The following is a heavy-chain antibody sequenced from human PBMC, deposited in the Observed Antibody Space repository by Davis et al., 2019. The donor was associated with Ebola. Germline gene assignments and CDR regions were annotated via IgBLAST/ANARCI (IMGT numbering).Heavy chain of an antibody. D-gene: IGHD6-13*01. V-gene: IGHV1-3*01. Sequence: ASVKVSCKASGYTFTSYAMHWVRQAPGQRLEWMGWINAGNGNTKYSQKFQGRVTITRDTSASTAYMELSSLRSEDTAVYYCAREIYSSSWYEGDWFDPWGQGTLVTVSS. J-gene: IGHJ5*02. CDR3: AREIYSSSWYEGDWFDP. CDR1: GYTFTSYA. CDR2: INAGNGNT.